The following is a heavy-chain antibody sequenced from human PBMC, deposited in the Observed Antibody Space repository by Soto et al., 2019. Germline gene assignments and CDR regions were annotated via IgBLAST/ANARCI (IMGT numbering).Heavy chain of an antibody. CDR1: EFTFGNYW. CDR3: TRDSYRRDGSGTYYYAGMDV. Sequence: EVQLVESGGGLVQPGGSLRLSCAASEFTFGNYWLHWVRQAPGTGLVWVSRIHPDGSYTTYADSVKGRFTISRDNAKKTLYLQMNSLRAEDTAVYYCTRDSYRRDGSGTYYYAGMDVWGQGTTVTVSS. CDR2: IHPDGSYT. J-gene: IGHJ6*02. V-gene: IGHV3-74*01. D-gene: IGHD3-10*01.